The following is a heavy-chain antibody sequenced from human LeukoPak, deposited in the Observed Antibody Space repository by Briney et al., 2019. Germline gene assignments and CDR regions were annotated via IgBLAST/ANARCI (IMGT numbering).Heavy chain of an antibody. V-gene: IGHV1-69*04. CDR2: IIPILGIA. CDR3: ASFYCSGGSCYSLDY. Sequence: SVKVSCKASGGTFSSYAISWVRQAPGQGLEWMGRIIPILGIANYAQKFQGRVTMTEDTSTDTAYMELSSLRSEDTAVYYCASFYCSGGSCYSLDYWGQGTLVTVSS. D-gene: IGHD2-15*01. J-gene: IGHJ4*02. CDR1: GGTFSSYA.